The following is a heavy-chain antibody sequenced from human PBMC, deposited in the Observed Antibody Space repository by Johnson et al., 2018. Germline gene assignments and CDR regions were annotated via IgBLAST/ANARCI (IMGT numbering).Heavy chain of an antibody. Sequence: QVQLVQSGGGVVQPGRSLRLSCAASGFTFSSYGMHWVRQAPGKGLEWVAVISYDGGNKYYADSVKGRFTISRDNSKNTMYMEMNSLRAEEPAVYYCAREPLGDYYDSSGYPEYCQHWGQGTLVTVSS. V-gene: IGHV3-30*03. CDR2: ISYDGGNK. D-gene: IGHD3-22*01. CDR3: AREPLGDYYDSSGYPEYCQH. CDR1: GFTFSSYG. J-gene: IGHJ1*01.